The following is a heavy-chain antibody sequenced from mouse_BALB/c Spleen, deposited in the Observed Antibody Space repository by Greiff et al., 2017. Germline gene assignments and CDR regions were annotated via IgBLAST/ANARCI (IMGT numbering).Heavy chain of an antibody. CDR1: GFTFSSFG. CDR3: ARGDDYDWFAY. V-gene: IGHV5-17*02. CDR2: ISSGSSTI. Sequence: DVKLVESGGGLVQPGGSRKLSCAASGFTFSSFGMHWVRQAPEKGLEWVAYISSGSSTIYYADTVKGRFTISRDNPKNTLFLQMTSLRSEDTAMYYCARGDDYDWFAYWGQGTLVTVSA. D-gene: IGHD2-4*01. J-gene: IGHJ3*01.